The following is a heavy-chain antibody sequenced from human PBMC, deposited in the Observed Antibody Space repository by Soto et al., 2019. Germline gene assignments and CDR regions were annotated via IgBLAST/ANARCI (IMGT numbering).Heavy chain of an antibody. CDR3: ARMASFYCSGGSCYPTYGMDV. Sequence: QVQLVESGGGVVQPGRSLRLSCAASGFTFSSYAMHWVRQAPGKGLEWVAVISYDGSNKYYADSVKGRFTISRDNSKNTLYLQMNSPRGEDTAVYYCARMASFYCSGGSCYPTYGMDVWGQGTTVTVSS. J-gene: IGHJ6*02. CDR2: ISYDGSNK. CDR1: GFTFSSYA. V-gene: IGHV3-30-3*01. D-gene: IGHD2-15*01.